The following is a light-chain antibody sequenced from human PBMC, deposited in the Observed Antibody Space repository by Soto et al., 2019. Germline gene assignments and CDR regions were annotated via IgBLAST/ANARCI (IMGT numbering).Light chain of an antibody. CDR2: DAS. V-gene: IGKV3-11*01. J-gene: IGKJ5*01. Sequence: PGERATLSCRASQSVRTYLAWYQVKPGQAPRLLIYDASSRASGVPARFSGSGSGTDFTLTISSLEPEDFALYYCQQRNSWPPITFGQGTRLEI. CDR3: QQRNSWPPIT. CDR1: QSVRTY.